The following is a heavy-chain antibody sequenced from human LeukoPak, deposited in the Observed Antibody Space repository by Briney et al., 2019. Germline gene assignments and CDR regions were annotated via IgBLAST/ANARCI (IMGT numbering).Heavy chain of an antibody. V-gene: IGHV1-8*01. J-gene: IGHJ4*02. D-gene: IGHD3-3*01. CDR3: ARGPTPYYDFWSGYYYGYYFDY. CDR1: GYTFTSYD. CDR2: MNPNSGNT. Sequence: ASVKVSCKASGYTFTSYDINWVRQATGQGLEWMGWMNPNSGNTGYAQKFQGRVTMTRNTSISTGYMELSSLTSEDTAVYYCARGPTPYYDFWSGYYYGYYFDYWGQGTLVTVSS.